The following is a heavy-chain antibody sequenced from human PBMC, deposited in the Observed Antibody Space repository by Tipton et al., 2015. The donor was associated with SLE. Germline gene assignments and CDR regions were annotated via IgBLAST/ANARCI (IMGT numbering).Heavy chain of an antibody. CDR2: INHSGST. CDR3: ARGLNMHTGIDY. J-gene: IGHJ4*02. D-gene: IGHD1-14*01. CDR1: GGSFSGYY. Sequence: TLSLTCAVYGGSFSGYYWNWIRQPPGKGLEWIGEINHSGSTNYNPSLKSRVTISVDTSKNQFSLKLSSVTAADTAVYYCARGLNMHTGIDYWGQGTLVTVSS. V-gene: IGHV4-34*01.